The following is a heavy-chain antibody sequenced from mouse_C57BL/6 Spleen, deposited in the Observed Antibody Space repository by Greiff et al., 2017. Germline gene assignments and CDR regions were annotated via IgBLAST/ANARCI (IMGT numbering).Heavy chain of an antibody. Sequence: EVKLMESGGGLVKPGGSLKLSCAASGFTFSDYGMHWVRPAPEKGLEWVAYISSGSSTIYYADTVKGRFTISRDNAKNNLFLQMTSLRSEDTAMYYCARGDSLLDYWGQGTTLTVSS. CDR2: ISSGSSTI. CDR3: ARGDSLLDY. D-gene: IGHD6-1*01. V-gene: IGHV5-17*01. J-gene: IGHJ2*01. CDR1: GFTFSDYG.